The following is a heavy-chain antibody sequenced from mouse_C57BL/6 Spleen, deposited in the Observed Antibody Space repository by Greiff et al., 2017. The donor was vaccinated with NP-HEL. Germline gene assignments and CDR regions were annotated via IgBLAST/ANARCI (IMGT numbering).Heavy chain of an antibody. D-gene: IGHD1-1*01. CDR2: IYPGSGST. CDR3: ARQDPPLRLWDY. J-gene: IGHJ2*01. CDR1: GYTFTSYW. V-gene: IGHV1-55*01. Sequence: QVQLKQPGAELVKPGASVKMSCKASGYTFTSYWITWVKQRPGQGLEWIGDIYPGSGSTNYNEKFKSKATLTVDTSSSTAYMQLSSLTSEDSAVYYCARQDPPLRLWDYWGQGTTLTVSS.